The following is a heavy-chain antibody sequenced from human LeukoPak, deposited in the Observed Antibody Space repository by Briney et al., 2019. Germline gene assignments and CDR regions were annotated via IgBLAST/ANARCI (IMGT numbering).Heavy chain of an antibody. D-gene: IGHD2-2*01. CDR3: AIDREGIVVVPAARSDYYYYYYMDV. V-gene: IGHV3-7*01. Sequence: GGSLRLSCAASGFTFSSYWMSWVRQAPGRGLEWVANIKQDGSEKYYVDSVKGRFTISRDNAKNSLYLQMNSLRAEDTAVYYCAIDREGIVVVPAARSDYYYYYYMDVWGKGTTVTVSS. J-gene: IGHJ6*03. CDR2: IKQDGSEK. CDR1: GFTFSSYW.